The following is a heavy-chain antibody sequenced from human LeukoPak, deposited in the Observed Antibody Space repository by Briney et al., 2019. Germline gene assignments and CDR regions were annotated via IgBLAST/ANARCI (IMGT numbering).Heavy chain of an antibody. Sequence: GGSLRLSCAASGFTFSNYVMSWVRQAPGKGLEWVSGISGSGDSTYYADSVKGRFTISRDNSKNTLYLQMNSLRAEDTAVYYCARDSGSSWSPFDYWGQGTLVTVSS. CDR3: ARDSGSSWSPFDY. J-gene: IGHJ4*02. CDR2: ISGSGDST. V-gene: IGHV3-23*01. D-gene: IGHD6-13*01. CDR1: GFTFSNYV.